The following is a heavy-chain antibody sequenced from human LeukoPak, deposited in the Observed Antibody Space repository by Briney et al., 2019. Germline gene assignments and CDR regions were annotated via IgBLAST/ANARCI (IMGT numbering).Heavy chain of an antibody. Sequence: GGSLRLSCAASGFTFSSYSMNWVRQAPGKGLEWVSSISSSSSYIYYPDSVKGRFTISRDNAKNSLYLQMNSLRAEDTAVYYCARGAAGLYYFDYWGQGTLVTVSS. D-gene: IGHD3-22*01. CDR1: GFTFSSYS. J-gene: IGHJ4*02. CDR2: ISSSSSYI. V-gene: IGHV3-21*01. CDR3: ARGAAGLYYFDY.